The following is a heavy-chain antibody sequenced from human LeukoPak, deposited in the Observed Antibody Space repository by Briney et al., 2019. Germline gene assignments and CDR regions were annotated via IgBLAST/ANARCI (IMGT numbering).Heavy chain of an antibody. CDR2: IKSKTDGGTT. Sequence: GGFLRLSCAASGFTFSNAWMNWVRQAPGKGLEWVGRIKSKTDGGTTDYAAPVKGRFTISRDDSKNTLYLQMDSLKTEDTAVYYCTVNLVAAAIGYWGQGTLVTVSS. J-gene: IGHJ4*02. D-gene: IGHD5-12*01. V-gene: IGHV3-15*07. CDR1: GFTFSNAW. CDR3: TVNLVAAAIGY.